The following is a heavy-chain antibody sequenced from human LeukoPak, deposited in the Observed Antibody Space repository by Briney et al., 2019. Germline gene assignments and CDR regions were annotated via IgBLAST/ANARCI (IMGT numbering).Heavy chain of an antibody. Sequence: ASVKVSCKASGYTFTGYYMHWVRQAPGQGLEWMGRIDPNSGGTNYAQKFQGRVTMTRDTSISTAYMELNRLTSDDTTVYYCARGHDYVWGSYPNDAFDFWGQGTMVTVSS. D-gene: IGHD3-16*02. CDR2: IDPNSGGT. CDR1: GYTFTGYY. J-gene: IGHJ3*01. V-gene: IGHV1-2*06. CDR3: ARGHDYVWGSYPNDAFDF.